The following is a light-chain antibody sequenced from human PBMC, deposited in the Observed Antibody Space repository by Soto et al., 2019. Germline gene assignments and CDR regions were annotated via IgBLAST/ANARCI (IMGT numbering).Light chain of an antibody. CDR1: QSISSW. Sequence: DIQMTQSPSTLSASVGDRVTITCRASQSISSWLAWYQQKPGKAPNLLIYEASSLESGGPSRFSGSEPGTELNLTSSRLQSDDFATYCSQQHDSYPRTFGQGTKVEIK. V-gene: IGKV1-5*03. CDR3: QQHDSYPRT. J-gene: IGKJ1*01. CDR2: EAS.